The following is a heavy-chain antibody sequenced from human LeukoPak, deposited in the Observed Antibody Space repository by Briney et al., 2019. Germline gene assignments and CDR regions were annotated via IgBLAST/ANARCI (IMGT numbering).Heavy chain of an antibody. J-gene: IGHJ4*02. V-gene: IGHV3-48*01. Sequence: GGSLRLSCAASGFTFSNKSMNWVRQAPGKGLEWVSYISPSSSTIYYADSVKDRFTISRDNAKNSLSLQMNSLRAEDTAVYYCARDDDYYDSSGYYYDYFDYWGQGTLVTVSS. D-gene: IGHD3-22*01. CDR3: ARDDDYYDSSGYYYDYFDY. CDR1: GFTFSNKS. CDR2: ISPSSSTI.